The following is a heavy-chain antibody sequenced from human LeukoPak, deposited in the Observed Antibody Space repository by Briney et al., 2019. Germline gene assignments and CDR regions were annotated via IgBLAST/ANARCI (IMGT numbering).Heavy chain of an antibody. J-gene: IGHJ4*02. CDR3: ARDNLAEGVFFDY. D-gene: IGHD3-16*01. Sequence: GGSLRLSCAASGFTFSSYDMHWVRQATGKGLEWVSAIGTAGDTYYPGSVKGRFTISRENAKNSLYLQMNSLRAEDTAVYYCARDNLAEGVFFDYWGQGTLVTVSS. V-gene: IGHV3-13*01. CDR2: IGTAGDT. CDR1: GFTFSSYD.